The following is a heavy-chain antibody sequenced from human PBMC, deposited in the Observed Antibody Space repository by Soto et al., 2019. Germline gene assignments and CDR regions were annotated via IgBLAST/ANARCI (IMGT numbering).Heavy chain of an antibody. CDR1: GGSISSYY. J-gene: IGHJ4*02. CDR2: IYYSGST. Sequence: PSETLSLTCTVSGGSISSYYWSWIRQPPGKGLEWIGYIYYSGSTNYNPSLKSRVTISVDTSKNQFSLKLSSVTAADTAVYYCARHITDYYDSSGYYYGYYFDYWGQGTLVTVSS. V-gene: IGHV4-59*08. CDR3: ARHITDYYDSSGYYYGYYFDY. D-gene: IGHD3-22*01.